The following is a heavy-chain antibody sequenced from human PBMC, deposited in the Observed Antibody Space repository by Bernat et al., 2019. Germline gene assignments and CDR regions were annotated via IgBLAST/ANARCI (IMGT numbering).Heavy chain of an antibody. CDR1: GDSISSSTYY. D-gene: IGHD3-3*01. CDR3: ARGRYDFWSGYYYYYYYYMDV. J-gene: IGHJ6*03. Sequence: QLQLQESGPGLVKPSETLSLTCTVSGDSISSSTYYWGWIRQPPGKGLEWIGSVSNSESTYYNPSLKSRVTISVDTSKNQFSLKLSSVTAADTAVYYCARGRYDFWSGYYYYYYYYMDVWGKGTTVTVSS. CDR2: VSNSEST. V-gene: IGHV4-39*02.